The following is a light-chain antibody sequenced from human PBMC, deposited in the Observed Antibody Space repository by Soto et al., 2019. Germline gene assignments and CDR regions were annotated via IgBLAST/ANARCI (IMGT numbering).Light chain of an antibody. CDR3: QQYNSYSRT. V-gene: IGKV1-5*03. CDR1: QSISSW. CDR2: KAS. Sequence: DIQMTQSPSTLSASVGDSVTINCRASQSISSWLAWYQQKPGKAPKLLIYKASSLESGVPSRFSGSGSGTEFTLTISSLQPDDFATYYCQQYNSYSRTFGQGTKVDIK. J-gene: IGKJ1*01.